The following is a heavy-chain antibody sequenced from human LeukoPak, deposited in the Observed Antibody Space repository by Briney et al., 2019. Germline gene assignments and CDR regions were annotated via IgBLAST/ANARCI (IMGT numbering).Heavy chain of an antibody. V-gene: IGHV3-53*01. CDR3: ARAGARVRGSYFFDY. J-gene: IGHJ4*02. CDR2: IFSGGGT. D-gene: IGHD3-10*01. CDR1: GFTVSSNY. Sequence: PGPSLRLSCAPSGFTVSSNYMSCVCQAPGKGLEWDSFIFSGGGTYYADSVKGRFTISRDNSKNTLYLQMNSLRDEDTAVYYCARAGARVRGSYFFDYWGQGTLVTVSS.